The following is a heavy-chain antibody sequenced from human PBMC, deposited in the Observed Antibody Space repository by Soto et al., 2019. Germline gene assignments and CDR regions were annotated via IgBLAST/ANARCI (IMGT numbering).Heavy chain of an antibody. D-gene: IGHD3-22*01. CDR1: GGSISSGVYY. Sequence: ASETLSLTCPVSGGSISSGVYYWSWIRQHPGKGLEWLGYIYYSGSTYYNPSLKSRVTISVDTSKNQFSLKLSSVTAADTAVYYCARDSGGYYLNYYYYGMDVWGQGTTVS. V-gene: IGHV4-31*03. CDR2: IYYSGST. J-gene: IGHJ6*02. CDR3: ARDSGGYYLNYYYYGMDV.